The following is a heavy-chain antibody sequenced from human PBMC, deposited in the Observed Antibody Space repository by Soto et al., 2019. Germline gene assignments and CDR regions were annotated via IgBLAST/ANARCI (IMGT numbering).Heavy chain of an antibody. CDR3: AKGGYYDSSGYLGWLDY. Sequence: QVQLVESGGGVVQPGRSLRLSCAASGFTFSSYGIHWVRQAPGKGLEWVAVISYDGSNRYYADSVKGRITISRDNSKNTLYLQMNSLRAEDTAEYYCAKGGYYDSSGYLGWLDYWGQGTLVTVSS. CDR1: GFTFSSYG. CDR2: ISYDGSNR. D-gene: IGHD3-22*01. V-gene: IGHV3-30*18. J-gene: IGHJ4*02.